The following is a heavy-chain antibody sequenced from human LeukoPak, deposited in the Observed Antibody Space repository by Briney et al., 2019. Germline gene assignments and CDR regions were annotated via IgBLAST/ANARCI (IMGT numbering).Heavy chain of an antibody. CDR1: GGSISSSPYY. V-gene: IGHV4-39*01. CDR3: ARRTRSGSYFAY. J-gene: IGHJ4*02. Sequence: SETLSLTCTVSGGSISSSPYYWDWIRQPPGKGLEWIGSIYHSGSTYYNPARKSRFAISVDTAKNTFSLKLNSVTAADTAVYYCARRTRSGSYFAYWGQGTLVTVSS. CDR2: IYHSGST. D-gene: IGHD3-10*01.